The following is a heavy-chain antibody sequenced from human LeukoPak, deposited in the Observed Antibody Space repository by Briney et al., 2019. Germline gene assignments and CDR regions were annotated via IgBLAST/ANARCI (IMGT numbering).Heavy chain of an antibody. Sequence: PGGSLRLSCAASGFMLNNYDMHWVRQAPGRGLEWVAMIWYDESNKYYADSVKGRFTISRDNSKNTLYLQMNSLRVDDTAIYYCARTAWNYLGSGNYYAPDYWGQGTLVTVSS. D-gene: IGHD3-10*01. V-gene: IGHV3-33*01. CDR2: IWYDESNK. CDR1: GFMLNNYD. CDR3: ARTAWNYLGSGNYYAPDY. J-gene: IGHJ4*02.